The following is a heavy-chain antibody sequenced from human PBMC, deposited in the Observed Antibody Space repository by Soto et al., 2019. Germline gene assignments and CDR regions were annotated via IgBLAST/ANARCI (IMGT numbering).Heavy chain of an antibody. D-gene: IGHD3-16*01. CDR2: IKQDGSER. Sequence: EVQLVESGGGLVQPGGSLRLSCAASEFSIRNFWMNWVRQAPGKGLEWVAMIKQDGSERFYGDSVKGRFTISRDNAKNSLDLQMNSLRAEDTAVYYCASQELDYASIDCWGRGTLVTVSS. CDR1: EFSIRNFW. J-gene: IGHJ4*02. V-gene: IGHV3-7*01. CDR3: ASQELDYASIDC.